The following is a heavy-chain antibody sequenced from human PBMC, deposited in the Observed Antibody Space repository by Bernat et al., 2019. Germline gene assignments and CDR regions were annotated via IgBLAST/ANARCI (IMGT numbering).Heavy chain of an antibody. V-gene: IGHV3-23*04. CDR2: ISGSGGST. J-gene: IGHJ3*02. CDR1: GFTFSSYS. Sequence: EVQLVESGGGLVQPGGSLRLSCAASGFTFSSYSMSWVRQAPGKGLEWVSAISGSGGSTYYADSVKGRFTISRDNSKNTLYLQMNSLRAEDTAVYYCAKEQSYGSALPDAFDIWGQGTMVTVSS. CDR3: AKEQSYGSALPDAFDI. D-gene: IGHD5-18*01.